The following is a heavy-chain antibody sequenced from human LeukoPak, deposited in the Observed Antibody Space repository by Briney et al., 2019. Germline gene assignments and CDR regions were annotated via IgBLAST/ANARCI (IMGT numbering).Heavy chain of an antibody. D-gene: IGHD3-22*01. Sequence: SETLSLTCAVYGGSFSGYYWSWIRQPPGKGLEWIGEINHSGSTNYNPSLKSRVTISVDTSKNHFSLKLTSVTAADTAVYYCARATRDSGYFPLDYWGLGTLVTVSS. CDR1: GGSFSGYY. J-gene: IGHJ4*02. CDR3: ARATRDSGYFPLDY. V-gene: IGHV4-34*01. CDR2: INHSGST.